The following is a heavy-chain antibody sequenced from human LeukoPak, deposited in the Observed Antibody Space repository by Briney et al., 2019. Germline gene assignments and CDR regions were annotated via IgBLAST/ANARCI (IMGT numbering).Heavy chain of an antibody. CDR2: IIPIFGTA. Sequence: GASVKVSCKASGGTFSSYAISWVRQAPGQGLEWMGGIIPIFGTANYAQKFQGRVTITTDESTSTAYMELSSLRSEDTAVYYCARSIDLAGSGTLFRFYFDYWGQGTLVTVSS. V-gene: IGHV1-69*05. J-gene: IGHJ4*02. D-gene: IGHD3-10*01. CDR3: ARSIDLAGSGTLFRFYFDY. CDR1: GGTFSSYA.